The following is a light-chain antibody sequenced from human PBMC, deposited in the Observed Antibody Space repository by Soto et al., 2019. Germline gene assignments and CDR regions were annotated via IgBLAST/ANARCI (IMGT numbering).Light chain of an antibody. CDR2: EVS. J-gene: IGLJ1*01. CDR1: SSDVGSYNL. V-gene: IGLV2-23*02. CDR3: CSYAGSSNPYV. Sequence: QSALSQPAAVSGSPGQSITISCTATSSDVGSYNLVSWYQQHPGKAPKLMIYEVSKRPSGVSNRFSGSKSGNTASLTISGLQAEDEADYYCCSYAGSSNPYVFGTGTKVTVL.